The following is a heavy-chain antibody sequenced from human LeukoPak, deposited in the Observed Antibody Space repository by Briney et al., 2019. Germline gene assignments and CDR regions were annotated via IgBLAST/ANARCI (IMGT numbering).Heavy chain of an antibody. J-gene: IGHJ2*01. CDR2: IYYSGST. D-gene: IGHD1-26*01. CDR3: ARVEPLRYFDL. V-gene: IGHV4-30-4*08. Sequence: SQTLSLTCTVSGGPISSGDYYWSWIRQPPGKGLEWIGYIYYSGSTYYNPSLKSRVTISVDTSKNQFSLKLSSVTAADTAVYYCARVEPLRYFDLWGRGTLVTVSS. CDR1: GGPISSGDYY.